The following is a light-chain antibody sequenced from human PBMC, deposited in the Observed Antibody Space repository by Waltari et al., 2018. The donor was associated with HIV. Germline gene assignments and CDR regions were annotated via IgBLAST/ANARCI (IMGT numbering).Light chain of an antibody. J-gene: IGLJ1*01. V-gene: IGLV1-40*01. CDR1: ISHIGAGYD. CDR3: AAWGDSLTSYV. CDR2: HNS. Sequence: QSVLTQPPSVSGPPGRRVAISCIRSISHIGAGYDVHSYQQIPGAAPKLLIYHNSDRPSGVPDRFSGSKSGTSASLAISGLRSEDEADYYCAAWGDSLTSYVFGTGTKVTVL.